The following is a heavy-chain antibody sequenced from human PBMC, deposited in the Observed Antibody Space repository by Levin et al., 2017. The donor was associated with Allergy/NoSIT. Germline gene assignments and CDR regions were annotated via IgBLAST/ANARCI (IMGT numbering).Heavy chain of an antibody. CDR1: GGSISSGGYS. J-gene: IGHJ4*02. Sequence: LRLSCAVSGGSISSGGYSWSWIRQPPGKGLEWIGYIYHSGSTYYNPSLKSRVTISVDRSKNQFSLKLSSVTAADTAVYYWARGGYCSSTSCYDQINYWGQGTLVTVSS. CDR2: IYHSGST. V-gene: IGHV4-30-2*01. CDR3: ARGGYCSSTSCYDQINY. D-gene: IGHD2-2*01.